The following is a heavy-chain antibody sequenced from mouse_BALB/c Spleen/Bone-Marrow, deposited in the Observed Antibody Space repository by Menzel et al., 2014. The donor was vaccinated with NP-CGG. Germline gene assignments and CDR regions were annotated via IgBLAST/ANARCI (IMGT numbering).Heavy chain of an antibody. CDR3: ARKKSKHGFWFAY. Sequence: QVQLQQSGAELVRPGASVKLSCKASGYTFTSYWMNWVKQTPGQGLEWIGMIDPSDSETHYNQMFKDKATLTIDKSSSTAYMQLSSLTSEDAAVYYCARKKSKHGFWFAYWGQGTLVTVSA. J-gene: IGHJ3*01. CDR2: IDPSDSET. CDR1: GYTFTSYW. D-gene: IGHD1-2*01. V-gene: IGHV1-61*01.